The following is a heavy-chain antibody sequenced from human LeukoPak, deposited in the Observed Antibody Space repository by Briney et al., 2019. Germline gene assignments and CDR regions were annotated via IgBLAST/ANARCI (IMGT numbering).Heavy chain of an antibody. J-gene: IGHJ5*02. D-gene: IGHD5-12*01. CDR1: GGSISSYY. Sequence: SETLSLTCTVSGGSISSYYWSWIRQPPGKGLEWIGYIYYSGSPNYNPSLKSRVTISVDTSKNQFSLKLSSVTAADTAVYYCARHSPLGSVATPFDPWGQGTLVTVSS. V-gene: IGHV4-59*08. CDR2: IYYSGSP. CDR3: ARHSPLGSVATPFDP.